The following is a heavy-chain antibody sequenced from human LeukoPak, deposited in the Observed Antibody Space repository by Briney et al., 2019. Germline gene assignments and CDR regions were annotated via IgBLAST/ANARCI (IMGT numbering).Heavy chain of an antibody. CDR3: ARRRAAITIFGVVISSGYFDP. J-gene: IGHJ5*02. Sequence: SETLSLTCTVSGGSISSSSYYWGWIRQPPGKGLEWIGSIYYSGSTYYNPSLKSRVTISVDTSKNQFSLKLSSVTAADTAVYYCARRRAAITIFGVVISSGYFDPWGQGTLVTVSS. D-gene: IGHD3-3*01. CDR1: GGSISSSSYY. V-gene: IGHV4-39*01. CDR2: IYYSGST.